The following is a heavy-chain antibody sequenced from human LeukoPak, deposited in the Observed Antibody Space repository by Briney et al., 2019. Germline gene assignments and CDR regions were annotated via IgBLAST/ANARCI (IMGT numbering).Heavy chain of an antibody. CDR3: AKGRGGTSIYDY. V-gene: IGHV3-23*01. Sequence: GGSLRLSCVASGFTFSSHAMSWVRQAPGKGLEWVAFISGSGGSTYYADSVKGGFTMSRDTSKNTLYLQMNSLRDDDTAAYYCAKGRGGTSIYDYWGQGTVVTVSS. CDR1: GFTFSSHA. D-gene: IGHD2-15*01. J-gene: IGHJ4*02. CDR2: ISGSGGST.